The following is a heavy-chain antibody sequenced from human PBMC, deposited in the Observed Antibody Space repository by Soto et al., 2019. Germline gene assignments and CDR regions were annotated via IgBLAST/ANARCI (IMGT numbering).Heavy chain of an antibody. Sequence: VGSLRLSCAASGFTFDTYWMNWVRQAPGKGPEWLSGINSDGTISSYADSVKGRFTISRDNARNTLSLQMNSLRADDTAVYYCARLSGDHSAFFSYGMDAWGQWTTVTVSS. CDR3: ARLSGDHSAFFSYGMDA. V-gene: IGHV3-74*01. J-gene: IGHJ6*02. CDR1: GFTFDTYW. CDR2: INSDGTIS. D-gene: IGHD2-21*01.